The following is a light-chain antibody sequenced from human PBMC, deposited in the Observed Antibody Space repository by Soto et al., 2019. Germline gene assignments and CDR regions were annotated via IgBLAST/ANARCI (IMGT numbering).Light chain of an antibody. V-gene: IGKV1-5*01. J-gene: IGKJ1*01. CDR3: QQLNGSPWT. CDR1: QSISSW. Sequence: DIEMTQSPSTLSSSVGDIFTITCRASQSISSWLAWYQQKPGTAPKLLIYDAATLQSGVPSRFSGSRSGTEYTLTIGSLQPEDFATYYCQQLNGSPWTFGQGTKVDIK. CDR2: DAA.